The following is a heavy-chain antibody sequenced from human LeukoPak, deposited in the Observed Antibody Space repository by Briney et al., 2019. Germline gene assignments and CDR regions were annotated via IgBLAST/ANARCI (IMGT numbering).Heavy chain of an antibody. V-gene: IGHV4-4*07. D-gene: IGHD3-10*01. CDR3: AKVAMYYYGSETYFFFDD. Sequence: PSETLSLTCRVSGASISTYYWSWIRQPVGKGLEWIGQIKTSGSTHYNSSLESRVTMSLDTSKKQFSLNLTSVTAADTAVYHCAKVAMYYYGSETYFFFDDWGQGTLVTVSS. CDR1: GASISTYY. J-gene: IGHJ4*02. CDR2: IKTSGST.